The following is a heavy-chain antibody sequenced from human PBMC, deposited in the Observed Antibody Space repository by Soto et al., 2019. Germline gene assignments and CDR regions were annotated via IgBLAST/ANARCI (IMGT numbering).Heavy chain of an antibody. CDR3: ATKDYYDSSGYNDAFDI. V-gene: IGHV1-24*01. Sequence: ASVKVSCKVSGYTLTELSMHWVRQAPGKGLEWMGGFDPEDGETIYAQKFQGRVTMTEDTSTDTAYMELSSLRSEDMAVYYCATKDYYDSSGYNDAFDIWGQGTMVTVSS. CDR1: GYTLTELS. CDR2: FDPEDGET. D-gene: IGHD3-22*01. J-gene: IGHJ3*02.